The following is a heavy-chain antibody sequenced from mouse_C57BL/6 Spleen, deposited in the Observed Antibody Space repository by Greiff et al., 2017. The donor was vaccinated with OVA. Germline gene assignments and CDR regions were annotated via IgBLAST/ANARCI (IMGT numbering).Heavy chain of an antibody. Sequence: EVKLVESEGGLVQPGSSMKLSCTASGFTFSDYYMAWVRQVPEKGLEWVANINYDGSSTYYLDSLKSRFIISRDNAKNILYLQMSSLKSEDTATYYCARVDYRFGGFAYWGQGTLVTVSA. D-gene: IGHD1-1*02. CDR1: GFTFSDYY. J-gene: IGHJ3*01. CDR3: ARVDYRFGGFAY. CDR2: INYDGSST. V-gene: IGHV5-16*01.